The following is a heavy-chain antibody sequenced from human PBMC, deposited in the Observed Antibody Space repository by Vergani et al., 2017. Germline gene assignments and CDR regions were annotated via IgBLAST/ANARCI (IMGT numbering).Heavy chain of an antibody. CDR1: GYTFSNYG. CDR3: ARERSPRYIYGWIDDI. V-gene: IGHV1-18*01. D-gene: IGHD5-18*01. CDR2: ISVYNGNT. J-gene: IGHJ4*02. Sequence: QVQLLQSGAEVKKPGASVKVSCKASGYTFSNYGITWVRQAPGQGLECVAWISVYNGNTKYARNVQGIVTLTTDTSTSTAYMELRSLRFDDTAVYYCARERSPRYIYGWIDDIWGQGTLVTVSS.